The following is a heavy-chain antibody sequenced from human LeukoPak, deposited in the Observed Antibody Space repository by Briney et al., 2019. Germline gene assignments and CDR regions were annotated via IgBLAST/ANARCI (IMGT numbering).Heavy chain of an antibody. D-gene: IGHD3-10*01. V-gene: IGHV3-23*01. J-gene: IGHJ4*02. Sequence: TGGSLRLSCAASGFTFSSYAMSWVRQAPGKGLEWVSAISGSGGSTYYADSVKGRFTISRDNSKNTLYLQMNSLRAEDTALYYCARERGRGVISPYFDQWGQGTLVTVSS. CDR2: ISGSGGST. CDR1: GFTFSSYA. CDR3: ARERGRGVISPYFDQ.